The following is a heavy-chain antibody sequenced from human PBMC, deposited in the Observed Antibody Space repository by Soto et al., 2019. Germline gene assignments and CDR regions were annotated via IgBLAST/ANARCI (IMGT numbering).Heavy chain of an antibody. CDR3: AKDISTYYDILTGPDGGMDV. V-gene: IGHV3-30*18. J-gene: IGHJ6*02. CDR1: GFTFSSYG. Sequence: GGSLRLSCAASGFTFSSYGMHWVRQAPGKGLEWVAVISYDGSNKYYADSVKGRFTISRDNSKNTLYLQMNSLRAEDTAVYYCAKDISTYYDILTGPDGGMDVWGQGTTVTVSS. CDR2: ISYDGSNK. D-gene: IGHD3-9*01.